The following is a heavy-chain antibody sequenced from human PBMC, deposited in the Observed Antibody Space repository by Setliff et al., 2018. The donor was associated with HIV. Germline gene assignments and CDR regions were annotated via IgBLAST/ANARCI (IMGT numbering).Heavy chain of an antibody. CDR3: ARGGWSGGGPLHYSYYYLDV. D-gene: IGHD2-15*01. Sequence: SVKVSCKASRHNFKTYAFSWVRQAPGQGLEWVGGIIPMFGSANYAQKFQGRVTIAADESTSTAYMGLSSLTSEDTAVYYCARGGWSGGGPLHYSYYYLDVWGQGTAVTVSS. CDR2: IIPMFGSA. CDR1: RHNFKTYA. J-gene: IGHJ6*02. V-gene: IGHV1-69*13.